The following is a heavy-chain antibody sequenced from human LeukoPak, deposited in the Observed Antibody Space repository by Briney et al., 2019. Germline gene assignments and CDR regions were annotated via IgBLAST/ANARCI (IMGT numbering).Heavy chain of an antibody. CDR2: INPSGGST. CDR3: ARTTIAAAPTDY. J-gene: IGHJ4*02. Sequence: ASVKVSCKASGYTFTSYYMHWVRQAPGQGLEWIGIINPSGGSTSYAQKFQGRVTMTRDTSTSTVYMEPSSLRSEDTAVYYCARTTIAAAPTDYWGQGTLVTVSS. CDR1: GYTFTSYY. V-gene: IGHV1-46*01. D-gene: IGHD6-13*01.